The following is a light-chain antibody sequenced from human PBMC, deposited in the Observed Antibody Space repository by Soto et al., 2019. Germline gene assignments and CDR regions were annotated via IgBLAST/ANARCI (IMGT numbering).Light chain of an antibody. V-gene: IGKV3-20*01. Sequence: EIVLTQSPGTLSLSPGERATLSCRASQTITSTYLAWYQQKPGQAPRLLIYGASSRANGIPDRFSGSGSETDFTLTISRLEPEDFAVYYCHHYGSTFGQGTKVDIK. CDR1: QTITSTY. J-gene: IGKJ1*01. CDR2: GAS. CDR3: HHYGST.